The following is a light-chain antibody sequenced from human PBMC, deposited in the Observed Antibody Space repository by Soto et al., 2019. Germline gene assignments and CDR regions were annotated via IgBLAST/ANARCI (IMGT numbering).Light chain of an antibody. CDR1: SGYRNYK. CDR2: VGTGGIVG. CDR3: GEDHGRGSNYV. V-gene: IGLV9-49*01. Sequence: QSVLTQPPSASASLGSSVTLTCTLSSGYRNYKVDWYQQRPGKGPRFVMRVGTGGIVGSKGDGIPDRFSVLGSGLNRYLTIKNIQEEDESYYHCGEDHGRGSNYVFGTGTQLPVL. J-gene: IGLJ1*01.